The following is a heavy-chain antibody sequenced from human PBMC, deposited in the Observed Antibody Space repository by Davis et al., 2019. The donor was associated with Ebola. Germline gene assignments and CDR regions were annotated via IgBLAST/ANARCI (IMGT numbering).Heavy chain of an antibody. V-gene: IGHV3-30*03. CDR3: ARGRPGILTGYKVTEVDY. CDR2: ISYDGSNK. CDR1: GFTFSSYW. D-gene: IGHD3-9*01. J-gene: IGHJ4*02. Sequence: PGGSLRLSCAASGFTFSSYWMSWVRQAPGKGLEWVAVISYDGSNKYYADSVKDRFTISRDNSKNTLYLQMNSLRAEDTAVYYCARGRPGILTGYKVTEVDYWGQGTLVTVSS.